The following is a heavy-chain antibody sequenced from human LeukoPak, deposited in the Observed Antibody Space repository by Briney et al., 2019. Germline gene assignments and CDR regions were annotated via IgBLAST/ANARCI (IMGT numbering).Heavy chain of an antibody. D-gene: IGHD6-19*01. CDR2: MNPNSGNT. V-gene: IGHV1-8*01. J-gene: IGHJ4*02. CDR3: ASSSGWYGESDY. CDR1: GYTFTSYD. Sequence: ASVKVSCKASGYTFTSYDINWVRQATGQGLEWMGWMNPNSGNTGYAQKFQGRVTMTRNTSISTAYMELRSLRSDDTAVYYCASSSGWYGESDYWGQGTLVTVSS.